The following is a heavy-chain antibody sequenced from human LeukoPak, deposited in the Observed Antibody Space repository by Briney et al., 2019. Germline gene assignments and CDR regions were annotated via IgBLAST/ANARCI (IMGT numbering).Heavy chain of an antibody. Sequence: GRFLRLSCAASGFTFSSYGMHWARQAPGKGLEWVAVITYEGSNKFYADSVKGRFSISRDNAKNTLYLQLNSLRAEETAVYYCAKDLGAYGTRGSGMDVWGQGTTVTVSS. V-gene: IGHV3-30*18. CDR1: GFTFSSYG. CDR2: ITYEGSNK. CDR3: AKDLGAYGTRGSGMDV. J-gene: IGHJ6*02. D-gene: IGHD5-12*01.